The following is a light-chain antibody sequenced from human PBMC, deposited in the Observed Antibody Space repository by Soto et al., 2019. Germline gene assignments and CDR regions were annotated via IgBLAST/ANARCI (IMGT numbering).Light chain of an antibody. V-gene: IGLV1-47*01. CDR2: RNN. CDR3: AAWDDSLSAWV. CDR1: SSNIGSNY. J-gene: IGLJ3*02. Sequence: QSVLTQPPSASGTPGQRVTISCSGSSSNIGSNYVYWYQQLPGTAPKLLIYRNNQRPSGVPDRFSGSKSGTSASLAISGLRSEDEADYYCAAWDDSLSAWVFGGWTKLNVL.